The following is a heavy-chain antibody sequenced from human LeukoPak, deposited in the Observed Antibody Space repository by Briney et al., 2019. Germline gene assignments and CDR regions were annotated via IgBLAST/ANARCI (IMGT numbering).Heavy chain of an antibody. CDR3: ARGPRNDP. D-gene: IGHD1-14*01. J-gene: IGHJ5*02. CDR2: ISADIGNT. CDR1: GYNFPSHG. V-gene: IGHV1-18*01. Sequence: ASVKVSCKASGYNFPSHGISWVRQAPGQGLEWMGWISADIGNTNYAQKFQGRVTMTRDTSISTAYMELSGLKSDDTAVYFCARGPRNDPWGQGTLVTVSS.